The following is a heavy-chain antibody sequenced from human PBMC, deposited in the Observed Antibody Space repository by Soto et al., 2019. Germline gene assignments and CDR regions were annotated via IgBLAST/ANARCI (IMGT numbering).Heavy chain of an antibody. Sequence: ASVKVSCKASGGTFSSYTISWVRQAPGQGLEWMGRIIPILGIANYAQKFQGRVTITADKSTSTAYMELSSLRSEDTAVYYCARDLVVAGTDAAWFDPWGQGTLVTVSS. CDR3: ARDLVVAGTDAAWFDP. CDR1: GGTFSSYT. CDR2: IIPILGIA. D-gene: IGHD2-15*01. J-gene: IGHJ5*02. V-gene: IGHV1-69*04.